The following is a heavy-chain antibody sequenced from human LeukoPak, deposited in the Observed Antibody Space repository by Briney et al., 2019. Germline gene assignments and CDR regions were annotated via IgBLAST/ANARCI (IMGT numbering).Heavy chain of an antibody. V-gene: IGHV1-3*01. J-gene: IGHJ4*02. Sequence: ASVKVSCKASGYIFTSYVMHWVRQAPGQRLEWMGWINAGNGNTKSSQKFQGRVTIIRDTSASTAYMEVSSLRSEDTSVYYCARASPGYSYDYFDYWGQGTLVTVSS. CDR3: ARASPGYSYDYFDY. D-gene: IGHD5-18*01. CDR2: INAGNGNT. CDR1: GYIFTSYV.